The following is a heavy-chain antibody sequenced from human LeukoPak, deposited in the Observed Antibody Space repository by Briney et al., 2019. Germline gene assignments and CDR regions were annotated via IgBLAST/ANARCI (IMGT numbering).Heavy chain of an antibody. CDR1: GFTFRNYV. J-gene: IGHJ4*02. Sequence: GKPLRLSCATSGFTFRNYVMRWVRQAPGKGLEWVSGITGNGATTYYADSVKGRFTISRDNSRNTVYLQMNSLRAEDTAVYYCANDLGWIQLNLGRGQGTLVTVSS. CDR2: ITGNGATT. V-gene: IGHV3-23*01. D-gene: IGHD5-18*01. CDR3: ANDLGWIQLNLG.